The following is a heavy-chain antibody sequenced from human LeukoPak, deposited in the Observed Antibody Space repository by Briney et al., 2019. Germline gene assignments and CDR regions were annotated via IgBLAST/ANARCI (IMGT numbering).Heavy chain of an antibody. V-gene: IGHV4-59*12. CDR2: IYYSGST. J-gene: IGHJ3*02. CDR3: ARDPKLRGIAAAGRAFDI. D-gene: IGHD6-13*01. CDR1: GGSISSYY. Sequence: SETLSLTCTVSGGSISSYYWTWIRQPPGKGLEWIGYIYYSGSTNYNPSLKSRVTISVDTSKNQFSPKLSSVTAADTAMYYCARDPKLRGIAAAGRAFDIWGQGTMVTVSS.